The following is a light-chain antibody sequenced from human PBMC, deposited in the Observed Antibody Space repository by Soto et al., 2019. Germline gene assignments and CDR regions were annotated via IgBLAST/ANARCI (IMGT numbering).Light chain of an antibody. V-gene: IGKV1-5*01. CDR2: DAS. J-gene: IGKJ1*01. CDR1: QSISSW. Sequence: DIQMTQSPSTLSASVGDRVTITCRASQSISSWLAWYQQKPGKAPKLLIYDASSLESGVPSRFSGSGSATEFTLTSSSLQPDDFATYYCQQYNNYWTFGQGTKVDI. CDR3: QQYNNYWT.